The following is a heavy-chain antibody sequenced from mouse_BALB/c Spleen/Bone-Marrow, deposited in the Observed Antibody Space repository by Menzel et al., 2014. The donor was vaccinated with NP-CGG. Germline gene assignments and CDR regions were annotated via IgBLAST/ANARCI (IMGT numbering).Heavy chain of an antibody. D-gene: IGHD1-1*01. CDR1: GFNIKGTY. J-gene: IGHJ2*01. CDR3: GRVQLLRSRGLGP. CDR2: IDLANGNT. Sequence: VQLQQSGAELVKPGASVKLSCTASGFNIKGTYMHWVKQRPEQGLEWIGRIDLANGNTKYDPKFQGKATITADTSSNTAYLQLSSLTSEDTAVYYCGRVQLLRSRGLGPWGQCTPFPVTS. V-gene: IGHV14-3*02.